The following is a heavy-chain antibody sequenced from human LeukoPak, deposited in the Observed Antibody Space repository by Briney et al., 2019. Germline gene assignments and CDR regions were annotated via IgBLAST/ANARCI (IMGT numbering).Heavy chain of an antibody. CDR1: GFIFSTYA. D-gene: IGHD6-6*01. CDR3: AKDKSSAPGDY. J-gene: IGHJ4*02. Sequence: GGSLRLSCAASGFIFSTYAMSWVRQAPGKGLEWVSAISGSGGTTYYADSVKGRFTISRDNSKNTLYLQMNSLRAEDTAVYYCAKDKSSAPGDYWGQGTLVTVSS. V-gene: IGHV3-23*01. CDR2: ISGSGGTT.